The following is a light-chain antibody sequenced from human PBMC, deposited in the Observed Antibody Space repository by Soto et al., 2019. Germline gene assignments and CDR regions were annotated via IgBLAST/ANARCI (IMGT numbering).Light chain of an antibody. J-gene: IGKJ3*01. CDR1: QTVVSAS. CDR2: AAS. CDR3: RQYGPPVFT. V-gene: IGKV3-20*01. Sequence: EIVLTQSPATLSLSPGERATLSCRASQTVVSASLAWYQQKPGQAPRLLISAASMRATGVPARFSDSWSGTDYTLNICRLEPEDFSVYYCRQYGPPVFTFGPGTTVHIK.